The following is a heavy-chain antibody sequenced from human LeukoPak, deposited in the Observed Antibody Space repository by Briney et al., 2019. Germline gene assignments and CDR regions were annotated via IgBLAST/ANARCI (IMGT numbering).Heavy chain of an antibody. J-gene: IGHJ4*02. CDR2: IKSKTDGGTT. D-gene: IGHD3-10*01. CDR1: GFTFSNAW. CDR3: TTAGNYRFRAPNTLFDF. V-gene: IGHV3-15*01. Sequence: PGGSLRLSCAASGFTFSNAWMSWVRQAPGKGLEWVGLIKSKTDGGTTYYAAPVKGRFTISRDDSTKTLYLQMNSLKTEDTAVYYCTTAGNYRFRAPNTLFDFWGQGTLVTVSS.